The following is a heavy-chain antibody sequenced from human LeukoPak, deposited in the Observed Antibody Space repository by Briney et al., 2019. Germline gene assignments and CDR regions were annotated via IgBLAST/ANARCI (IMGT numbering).Heavy chain of an antibody. J-gene: IGHJ4*02. D-gene: IGHD3-10*01. V-gene: IGHV3-23*01. CDR2: ISGSGGST. Sequence: PGGSLRLSCAASGFTFSSYAMSWVRQAPGKGLEWVSGISGSGGSTYYADSVKGRFTISRDNSKNTLYLQMNSLRAEDTAVYYCAKDRKVLWFGELNYWGQGTLVTVSS. CDR1: GFTFSSYA. CDR3: AKDRKVLWFGELNY.